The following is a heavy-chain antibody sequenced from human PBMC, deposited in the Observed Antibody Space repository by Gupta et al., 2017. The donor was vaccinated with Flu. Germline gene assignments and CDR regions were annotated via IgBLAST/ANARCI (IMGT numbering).Heavy chain of an antibody. J-gene: IGHJ4*02. D-gene: IGHD3-16*01. CDR3: AREGRGIMITFGGVVPDPERTYYFDY. CDR2: IIPIFGTA. V-gene: IGHV1-69*01. Sequence: IIPIFGTANYAQKFQGRVTITADESTSTAYMELSSLRSEDTAVYYCAREGRGIMITFGGVVPDPERTYYFDYWGQGTLVTVSS.